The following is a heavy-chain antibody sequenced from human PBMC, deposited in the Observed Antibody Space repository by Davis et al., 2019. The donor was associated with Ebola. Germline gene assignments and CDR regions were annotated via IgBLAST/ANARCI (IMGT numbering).Heavy chain of an antibody. J-gene: IGHJ4*02. CDR2: ISGGGGST. V-gene: IGHV3-23*01. D-gene: IGHD5-18*01. CDR3: AKGDTAKD. Sequence: GESLKISCAASGFSFSSYWMHWVRQAPGKGLEWVSGISGGGGSTYYADSVKGRFSISRDNSKDTLYLQMNSLRGEDTAVYYCAKGDTAKDWGQGTLVTVSS. CDR1: GFSFSSYW.